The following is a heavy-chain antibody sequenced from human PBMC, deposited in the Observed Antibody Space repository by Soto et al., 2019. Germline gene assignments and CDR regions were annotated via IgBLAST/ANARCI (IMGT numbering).Heavy chain of an antibody. CDR3: ARSSYYNFWSGPEKAFDY. D-gene: IGHD3-3*01. CDR1: GGTFSSYA. CDR2: IIPIFGTA. Sequence: QVQLVQSGAEVKKPGSSVKVSCKASGGTFSSYAISWVRQAPGQGLEWMGGIIPIFGTANYAQKFQGRVTITEDKSTSTAYMELSSLRSEDTAVYYCARSSYYNFWSGPEKAFDYWGQGTLVTVSS. V-gene: IGHV1-69*06. J-gene: IGHJ4*02.